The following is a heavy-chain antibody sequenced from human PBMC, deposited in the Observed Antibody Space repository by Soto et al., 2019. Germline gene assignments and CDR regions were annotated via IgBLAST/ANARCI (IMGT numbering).Heavy chain of an antibody. CDR1: GGTFSTYT. Sequence: QVHLVQSGAEVRKPGSSVKVSCKTSGGTFSTYTIYWVRQAPGQVLEWMGRIIPLFGTTKYAQNFQDRVTITAEESTSTTYMELSSLRAEDTAVYYCARRLDDRADEGFDVWGEGTAVTVSA. V-gene: IGHV1-69*18. D-gene: IGHD3-16*01. CDR2: IIPLFGTT. CDR3: ARRLDDRADEGFDV. J-gene: IGHJ3*01.